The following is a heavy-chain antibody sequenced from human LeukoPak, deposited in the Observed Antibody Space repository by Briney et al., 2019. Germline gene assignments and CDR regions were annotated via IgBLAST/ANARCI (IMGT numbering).Heavy chain of an antibody. Sequence: GASVKVSCKASGYTFTSYGISWVRQAPGQGLEWMGWMSAYNGNTNYAQKFQGRVTITADESTSTAYMELSSLRSEDTAVYYCARGYYDSSGYYVRDFDYWGQGTLVTVSS. J-gene: IGHJ4*02. D-gene: IGHD3-22*01. CDR1: GYTFTSYG. CDR2: MSAYNGNT. CDR3: ARGYYDSSGYYVRDFDY. V-gene: IGHV1-18*01.